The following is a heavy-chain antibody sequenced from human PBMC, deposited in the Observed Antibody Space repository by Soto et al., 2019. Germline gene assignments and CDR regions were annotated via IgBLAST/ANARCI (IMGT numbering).Heavy chain of an antibody. V-gene: IGHV3-48*03. Sequence: EVQLVESGGGLVEPGGSLRLSCEASGFTFSTYEMNWVRQAPGKGVECVSFFSGSSGTIFYAASVKGRFTISGDNAKNSLYLQMNSLRAEDTAVYYCARGRPSSPYYYYGMDVWGQGTTVTVSS. CDR3: ARGRPSSPYYYYGMDV. J-gene: IGHJ6*02. CDR2: FSGSSGTI. D-gene: IGHD6-6*01. CDR1: GFTFSTYE.